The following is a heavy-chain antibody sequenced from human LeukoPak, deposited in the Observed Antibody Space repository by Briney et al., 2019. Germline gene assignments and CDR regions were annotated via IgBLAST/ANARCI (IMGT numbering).Heavy chain of an antibody. J-gene: IGHJ4*02. CDR2: INHSGST. Sequence: NPSETLSLTCAVYDGSFSGYYWSWIRQPPGKGLEWIGEINHSGSTNYNPSLKSRVTISVDTSKNRFSLKLSSVTAADTAVYYCARAYYYDSSGYYYYFDYWGQGTLVTVSS. V-gene: IGHV4-34*01. CDR1: DGSFSGYY. D-gene: IGHD3-22*01. CDR3: ARAYYYDSSGYYYYFDY.